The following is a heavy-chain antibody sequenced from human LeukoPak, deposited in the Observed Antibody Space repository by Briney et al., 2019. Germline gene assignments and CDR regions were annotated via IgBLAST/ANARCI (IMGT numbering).Heavy chain of an antibody. CDR1: GFTFSDYY. Sequence: GGSLRLSCAASGFTFSDYYMSWIRQAPGKGLEWVSYISSSSSTIYYADSVKGRFTISRDNAKNSLYLQMNSLRAEDTAVYYCARQTYYDFWSGYYDYWGQGTLVTVSS. CDR3: ARQTYYDFWSGYYDY. V-gene: IGHV3-11*01. J-gene: IGHJ4*02. D-gene: IGHD3-3*01. CDR2: ISSSSSTI.